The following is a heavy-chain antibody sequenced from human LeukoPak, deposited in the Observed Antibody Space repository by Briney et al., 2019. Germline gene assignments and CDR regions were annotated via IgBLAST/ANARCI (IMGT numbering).Heavy chain of an antibody. J-gene: IGHJ4*02. D-gene: IGHD6-19*01. CDR3: ARQAGTR. V-gene: IGHV3-30*04. CDR2: ISYDGSNK. CDR1: GFTFSSYA. Sequence: GGSLRLSCAASGFTFSSYAMHWVRQAPGKGLEWVAVISYDGSNKYYADSVKGRFTISRDNTKNSLYLQMNSLRAEDTAVYYCARQAGTRWGQGTLVTVSS.